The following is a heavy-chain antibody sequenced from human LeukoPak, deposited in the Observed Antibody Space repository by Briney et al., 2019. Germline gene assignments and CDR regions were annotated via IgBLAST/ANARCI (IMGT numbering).Heavy chain of an antibody. V-gene: IGHV4-59*01. CDR2: VYDSGNT. D-gene: IGHD3-3*01. J-gene: IGHJ4*02. CDR3: ARLRFWSGYPFFDS. Sequence: SETLSLTCTVSGVSISRSYWSWIRQPPGKGLEGIGYVYDSGNTNYNPSLKSRVTISVDTSKNQFSLTLRSVTAADTAVFYCARLRFWSGYPFFDSWGQGTLVTVSS. CDR1: GVSISRSY.